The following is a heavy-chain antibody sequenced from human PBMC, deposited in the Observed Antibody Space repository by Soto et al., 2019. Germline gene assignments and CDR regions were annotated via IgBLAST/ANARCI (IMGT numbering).Heavy chain of an antibody. V-gene: IGHV4-4*07. D-gene: IGHD6-25*01. J-gene: IGHJ6*02. CDR3: AREVKQRLGYYYIGLDG. CDR2: FSLSWAT. CDR1: GDSIRAFY. Sequence: QVQLQESGPGLVKPSETVSLTCAVSGDSIRAFYWCWFRQPAGVGLEWIGRFSLSWATDDNTSLRSRLTMSFDTSKSQFSLRLTSVTAADTAVYYCAREVKQRLGYYYIGLDGWGQGTTVTVSS.